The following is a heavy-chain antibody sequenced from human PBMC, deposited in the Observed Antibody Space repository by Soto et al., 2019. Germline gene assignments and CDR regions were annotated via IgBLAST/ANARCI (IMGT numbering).Heavy chain of an antibody. Sequence: QLQLQESGPGQVTSSETLSLTCSVSGDSISNSRFYWAWIRQPPGAGLEWIGSIYHTGNAYYNPSLKSRVTISVDKSKNPFSLKLTSVTAADAALYYCARDFFDSSDYTTNWFDPWGQGTLVTVSS. J-gene: IGHJ5*02. CDR2: IYHTGNA. CDR1: GDSISNSRFY. CDR3: ARDFFDSSDYTTNWFDP. D-gene: IGHD3-22*01. V-gene: IGHV4-39*01.